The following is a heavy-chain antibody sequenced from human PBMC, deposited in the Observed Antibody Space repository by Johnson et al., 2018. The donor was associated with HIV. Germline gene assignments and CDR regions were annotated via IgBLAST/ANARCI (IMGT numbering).Heavy chain of an antibody. CDR3: AKGRDSSGFGAFDI. D-gene: IGHD3-22*01. CDR1: GFTFDDYG. CDR2: ISYDGSNK. J-gene: IGHJ3*02. Sequence: QVQLVESGGGVVRPGGSLRLSCAASGFTFDDYGMSWVRQAPGKGLEWVAVISYDGSNKKYADSVKGRFTISRDNSKNTLYLQMNSLRAEDTAVYYCAKGRDSSGFGAFDIWGQGTMVTVSS. V-gene: IGHV3-30*18.